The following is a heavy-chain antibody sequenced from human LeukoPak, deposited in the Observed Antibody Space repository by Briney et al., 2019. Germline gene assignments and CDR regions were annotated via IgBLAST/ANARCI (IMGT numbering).Heavy chain of an antibody. CDR2: IGTAGDT. Sequence: PGGSLRLSCAASGFTFSSYDMHWVRQGTGKGLEWVSAIGTAGDTYYPGSVKGRFTTSRENARNSLYLQMNSLRVGDTAVYYCARGNILTGYDYWGQGTLVTVSS. CDR3: ARGNILTGYDY. V-gene: IGHV3-13*04. J-gene: IGHJ4*02. D-gene: IGHD3-9*01. CDR1: GFTFSSYD.